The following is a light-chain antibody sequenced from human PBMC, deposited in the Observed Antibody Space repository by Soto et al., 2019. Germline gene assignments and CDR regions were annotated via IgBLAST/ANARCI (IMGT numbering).Light chain of an antibody. Sequence: QSALLQPPSVSGSPGQSVTISCTETSSDVGSSDYVSWFRHRPGTVPKPMIYNVNTQPSGVPDRFSGSKSGNTASLTVSGLQAEDEADYYCSNGVFGTGTKVTVL. CDR3: SNGV. J-gene: IGLJ1*01. CDR2: NVN. CDR1: SSDVGSSDY. V-gene: IGLV2-8*01.